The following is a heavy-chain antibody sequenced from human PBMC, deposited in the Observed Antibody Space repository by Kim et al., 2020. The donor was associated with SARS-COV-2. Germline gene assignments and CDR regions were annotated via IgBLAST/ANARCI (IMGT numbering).Heavy chain of an antibody. Sequence: DAVKGRFTTSRDNSKNTLYLQVSSLRAEDTAVYYCAKVPGSGWYWGGFDYWGQGTLVTVSS. J-gene: IGHJ4*02. D-gene: IGHD6-19*01. V-gene: IGHV3-23*01. CDR3: AKVPGSGWYWGGFDY.